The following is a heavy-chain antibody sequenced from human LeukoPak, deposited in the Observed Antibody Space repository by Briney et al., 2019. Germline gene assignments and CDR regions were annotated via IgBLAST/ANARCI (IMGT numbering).Heavy chain of an antibody. CDR3: ARDRDGYNFF. Sequence: GGSLRLSCAASGFTFSSYGMHWVRQAPGKGLEWVAVISYDGSNKYYADSVKGRFTISRDNSKNTLYLQMNSLRAEDTAVYYCARDRDGYNFFWGQGTLVTVSS. CDR1: GFTFSSYG. V-gene: IGHV3-30*03. J-gene: IGHJ4*02. D-gene: IGHD5-12*01. CDR2: ISYDGSNK.